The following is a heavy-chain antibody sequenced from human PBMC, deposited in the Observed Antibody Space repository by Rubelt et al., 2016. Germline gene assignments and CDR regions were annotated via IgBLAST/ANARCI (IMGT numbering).Heavy chain of an antibody. J-gene: IGHJ4*02. D-gene: IGHD6-19*01. CDR1: GGSISSSSYY. CDR2: INHSGST. Sequence: QLQLQESGPGLVKPSETLSLTCTVSGGSISSSSYYWGWIRQPPGKGLEWIGEINHSGSTNYNPSLKSRVTISVDTSKNQFSLKRSSVTAADTAVYYCARGRGWMDYWGQGTLVTVSS. V-gene: IGHV4-39*07. CDR3: ARGRGWMDY.